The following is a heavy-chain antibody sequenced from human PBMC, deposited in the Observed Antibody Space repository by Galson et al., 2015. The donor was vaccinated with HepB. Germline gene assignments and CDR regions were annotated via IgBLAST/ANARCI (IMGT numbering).Heavy chain of an antibody. CDR3: ARVRYCSGGSCYSPFDS. V-gene: IGHV1-2*06. CDR1: GYTFTGYY. J-gene: IGHJ4*01. CDR2: INPNSGGT. Sequence: SVKVSCKASGYTFTGYYIHWVRQAPGQGLEWMGRINPNSGGTNYAQRFQGRVTMTRDTSINTAYMELNSLRSDDTAVYYCARVRYCSGGSCYSPFDSWGQGTLVTVSS. D-gene: IGHD2-15*01.